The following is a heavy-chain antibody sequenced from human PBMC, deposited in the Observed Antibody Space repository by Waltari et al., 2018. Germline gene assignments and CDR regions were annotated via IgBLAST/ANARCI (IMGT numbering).Heavy chain of an antibody. CDR1: GGTFSSYA. D-gene: IGHD1-26*01. CDR2: IIPILGIA. J-gene: IGHJ3*02. V-gene: IGHV1-69*04. CDR3: ARDGGATADAFDI. Sequence: QVQLVQSGAEVKKPGSSVKVSCKASGGTFSSYAISWVRQAPGQGLEGMGGIIPILGIANYAQKFQGRVTITADESTSTAYMELSSLRSEDTAVYYCARDGGATADAFDIWGQGTMVTVSS.